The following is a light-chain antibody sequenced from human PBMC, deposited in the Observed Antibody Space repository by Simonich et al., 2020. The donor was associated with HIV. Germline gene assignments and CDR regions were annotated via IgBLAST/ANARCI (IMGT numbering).Light chain of an antibody. CDR2: DVS. J-gene: IGLJ2*01. V-gene: IGLV2-11*01. CDR3: CSYAGSNSPVI. CDR1: SSDVGGYNY. Sequence: QSALTQPASVSGSPGQSITISCTGTSSDVGGYNYISWYQHHPGKVPKLIIYDVSKGPSGVPDRFSGSKSGNTASLTISGLQAEDEADYYCCSYAGSNSPVIFGGGTKLTVL.